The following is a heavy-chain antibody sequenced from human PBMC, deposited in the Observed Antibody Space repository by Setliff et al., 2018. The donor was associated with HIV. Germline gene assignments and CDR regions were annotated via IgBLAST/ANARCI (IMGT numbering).Heavy chain of an antibody. D-gene: IGHD1-1*01. J-gene: IGHJ6*03. V-gene: IGHV4-59*08. CDR2: IYYSGST. Sequence: SETLSLTCTVSGGSMSSYYWSWIRQPPGKGLEWIGYIYYSGSTNYNPSLKSRVTISVDTSKNQFSLKLRSVTAADTAVYYCVRTYNDLENYYHHYYYMDVWGKGTTVTVS. CDR3: VRTYNDLENYYHHYYYMDV. CDR1: GGSMSSYY.